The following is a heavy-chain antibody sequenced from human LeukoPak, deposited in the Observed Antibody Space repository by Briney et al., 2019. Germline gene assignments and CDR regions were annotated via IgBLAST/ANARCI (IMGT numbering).Heavy chain of an antibody. CDR3: ALAFGEFPYYCYGMDV. CDR1: GHTFTSYD. J-gene: IGHJ6*02. D-gene: IGHD3-10*01. CDR2: MNPNSGNT. Sequence: ASVKVSCKASGHTFTSYDINWVRQATGQGLEWMGWMNPNSGNTGYAQKFQGRVTMTRNTSISTAYMELSSLRSEDTAVYYCALAFGEFPYYCYGMDVWGQGTTVTVSS. V-gene: IGHV1-8*01.